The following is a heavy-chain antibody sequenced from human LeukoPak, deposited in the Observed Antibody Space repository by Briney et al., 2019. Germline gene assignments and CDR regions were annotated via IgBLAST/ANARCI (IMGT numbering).Heavy chain of an antibody. Sequence: PSGTLSLTCAVSGGSISSSNWWSWVRQSPGKGLEWIGEIYHSGNTNYNPSLKSRVTISLDKSENQFSLNLRSVTAADTAVYYCAREEMPGKFDYWGQGTLVTVSS. V-gene: IGHV4-4*02. D-gene: IGHD1-26*01. CDR3: AREEMPGKFDY. J-gene: IGHJ4*02. CDR2: IYHSGNT. CDR1: GGSISSSNW.